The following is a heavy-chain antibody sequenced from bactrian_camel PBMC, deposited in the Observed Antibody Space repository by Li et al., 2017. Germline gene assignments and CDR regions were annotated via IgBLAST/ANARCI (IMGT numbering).Heavy chain of an antibody. CDR3: AATHRTGDSTYYKTFLQGNRPTY. V-gene: IGHV3S67*01. CDR2: IAGDGRT. D-gene: IGHD2*01. Sequence: DVQLVESGGGSALAGGSVRLSCAASGYTFNTYSWFRQAPGQEREGVAAIAGDGRTDYADSVKGRFTISKDNAKNTLYLQIKNLRPEDSAMYYCAATHRTGDSTYYKTFLQGNRPTYWGQGTQVTVS. CDR1: GYTFNTY. J-gene: IGHJ4*01.